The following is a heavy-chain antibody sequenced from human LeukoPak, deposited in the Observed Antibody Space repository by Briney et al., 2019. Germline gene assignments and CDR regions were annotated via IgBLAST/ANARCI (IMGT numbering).Heavy chain of an antibody. J-gene: IGHJ3*02. CDR3: ARGEQLDAFDI. CDR2: IYSGGST. CDR1: GFTVSSNY. V-gene: IGHV3-53*01. D-gene: IGHD6-13*01. Sequence: GGSLRLSCAASGFTVSSNYMSWVRQAPGKGLEWVSVIYSGGSTYYADSVKGRFTISRDNSKNTLYLQMNSLRAEDTAVYYCARGEQLDAFDIWGQGTMVTVSS.